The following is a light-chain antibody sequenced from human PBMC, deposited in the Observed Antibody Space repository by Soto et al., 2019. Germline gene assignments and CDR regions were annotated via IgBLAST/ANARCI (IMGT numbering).Light chain of an antibody. CDR1: RSLLRSDGTTY. V-gene: IGKV2-24*01. J-gene: IGKJ4*01. Sequence: DLVLTQTPLSLSVTVGQPASISCRSSRSLLRSDGTTYLNWLQQRPGQPPRLLIYEALSMFPWLAERMSGHGAGNDFALQNSRVQAEYDGVYYGLETTYTRYPHILGGGTIVDIK. CDR3: LETTYTRYPHI. CDR2: EAL.